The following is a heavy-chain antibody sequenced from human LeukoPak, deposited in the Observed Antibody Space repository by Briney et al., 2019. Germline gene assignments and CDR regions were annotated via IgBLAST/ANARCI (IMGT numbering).Heavy chain of an antibody. CDR1: GGSFSGYY. D-gene: IGHD3-9*01. V-gene: IGHV4-34*01. CDR3: ARGWSDILTGYYKGNWFDP. CDR2: INHSGST. J-gene: IGHJ5*02. Sequence: SETLSLTFAVYGGSFSGYYWSWIRQPPGKGLEWIGEINHSGSTNYNPSLKSRVTISVDTSKNQFSLKLSSVTAADTAVYYCARGWSDILTGYYKGNWFDPWGQGTLVTVSS.